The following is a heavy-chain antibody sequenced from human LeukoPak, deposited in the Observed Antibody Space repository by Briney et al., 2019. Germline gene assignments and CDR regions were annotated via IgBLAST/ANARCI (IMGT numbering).Heavy chain of an antibody. CDR1: GFTFSSYA. CDR2: ISYDGSTK. V-gene: IGHV3-30-3*01. CDR3: ARPGLHDYADY. J-gene: IGHJ4*02. D-gene: IGHD4-17*01. Sequence: AGSLRLSCAASGFTFSSYAMHWVRQAPGKGLEWVAVISYDGSTKYYADSVKGRFTISRDNSKNSLYLQMNSLRAEDTAVYYCARPGLHDYADYWGQGTLVTVSS.